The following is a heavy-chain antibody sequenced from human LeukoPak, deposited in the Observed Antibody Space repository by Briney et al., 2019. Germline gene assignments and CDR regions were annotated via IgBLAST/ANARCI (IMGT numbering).Heavy chain of an antibody. D-gene: IGHD3-10*01. CDR1: GYTFTSYY. CDR2: MNPNSGST. Sequence: ASVKVSCKASGYTFTSYYMHWVRQAPGQGLEWMGWMNPNSGSTGYAQKFQGRVTMTRNTSISTAYMELSSLRSEDTAVYYCARRDYYGSGSYPYYYQNHMDVWGKGTTVTISS. J-gene: IGHJ6*03. V-gene: IGHV1-8*02. CDR3: ARRDYYGSGSYPYYYQNHMDV.